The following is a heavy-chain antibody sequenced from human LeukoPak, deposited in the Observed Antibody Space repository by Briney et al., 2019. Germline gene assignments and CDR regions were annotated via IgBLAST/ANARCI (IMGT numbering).Heavy chain of an antibody. CDR1: GGSMSDFY. CDR3: ARRFNSSWYGHYFDY. J-gene: IGHJ4*02. CDR2: IYYSGST. D-gene: IGHD6-13*01. Sequence: SETLFLTCSVSGGSMSDFYWMWIRQPPGKGLEWIGYIYYSGSTSYNPSLESRVTISVDTSKNHFSLQLSSVTAADTAVYYCARRFNSSWYGHYFDYWGQGILLTVSS. V-gene: IGHV4-59*08.